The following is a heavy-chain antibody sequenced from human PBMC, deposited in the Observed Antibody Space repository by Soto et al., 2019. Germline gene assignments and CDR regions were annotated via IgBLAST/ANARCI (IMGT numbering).Heavy chain of an antibody. V-gene: IGHV4-30-4*01. CDR3: ARGRYCLSGYCFPSWLDR. CDR2: IYYGGST. Sequence: PSETLSLTCSVSGASVTSPEHYWTWIRQSPGKGLEWIGYIYYGGSTVYNPSLKGRSTVSLDTSKNQFSLNLTSVTAADTAVYFCARGRYCLSGYCFPSWLDRWGQGTLVRVSS. J-gene: IGHJ5*02. CDR1: GASVTSPEHY. D-gene: IGHD5-12*01.